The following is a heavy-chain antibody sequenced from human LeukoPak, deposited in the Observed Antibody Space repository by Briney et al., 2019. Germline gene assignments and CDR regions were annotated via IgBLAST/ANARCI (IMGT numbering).Heavy chain of an antibody. D-gene: IGHD6-13*01. CDR1: GFTFSRSA. V-gene: IGHV3-23*01. CDR2: ISSSGNT. CDR3: VKGRISEDGLDF. Sequence: PGGSLRLSCAASGFTFSRSAMTWVRQNPGKGLDWVSSISSSGNTYYADSVKGRFTISRDNSKNMLYLQMNSLRAEDTAVYYCVKGRISEDGLDFWGQGTLVTVSS. J-gene: IGHJ4*02.